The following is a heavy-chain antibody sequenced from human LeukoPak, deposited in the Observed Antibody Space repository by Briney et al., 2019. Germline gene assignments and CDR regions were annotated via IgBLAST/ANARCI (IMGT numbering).Heavy chain of an antibody. J-gene: IGHJ4*02. D-gene: IGHD3-3*01. V-gene: IGHV4-34*01. CDR3: AREDKGVYYDFWSGYYSSDYFDY. CDR2: ISHSGST. Sequence: PSETLSLTCAVYGGSFSGYYWSWIRQPPGKGLEWIGEISHSGSTNYNPSLKSRVTISVDTSKNQFSLKLSSVTAADTAVYYCAREDKGVYYDFWSGYYSSDYFDYWGQGTLVTVSS. CDR1: GGSFSGYY.